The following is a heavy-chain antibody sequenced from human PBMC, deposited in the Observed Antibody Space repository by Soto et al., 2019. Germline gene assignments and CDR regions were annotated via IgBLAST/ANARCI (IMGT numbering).Heavy chain of an antibody. D-gene: IGHD3-22*01. CDR1: GGTFSSYA. CDR2: IIPIFGTA. Sequence: QVQLVQSGAEVKKPGSSVKVSCKASGGTFSSYAISWVRQAPGQGLEWMGGIIPIFGTANYAQKFQGRVTITADKSTSTAYMERSSLRSEDTAVYYCARAQGGYYDSSGYYLPNWFDPWGQGTLVTVSS. J-gene: IGHJ5*02. CDR3: ARAQGGYYDSSGYYLPNWFDP. V-gene: IGHV1-69*06.